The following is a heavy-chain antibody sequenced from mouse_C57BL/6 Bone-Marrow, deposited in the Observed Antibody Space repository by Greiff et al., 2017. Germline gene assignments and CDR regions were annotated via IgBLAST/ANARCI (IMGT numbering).Heavy chain of an antibody. Sequence: QVQLQQPGAELVKPGASVKMSCKASGYTFTSYWITWVKQRPGQGLEWIGDIYPGSGSTNYNEKFKSKATLTVDTSSSTAYMQLSSLTSEDSAVYYCARAGVYYYGSSSFRAYWGQGTLVTVSA. CDR1: GYTFTSYW. V-gene: IGHV1-55*01. CDR2: IYPGSGST. J-gene: IGHJ3*01. D-gene: IGHD1-1*01. CDR3: ARAGVYYYGSSSFRAY.